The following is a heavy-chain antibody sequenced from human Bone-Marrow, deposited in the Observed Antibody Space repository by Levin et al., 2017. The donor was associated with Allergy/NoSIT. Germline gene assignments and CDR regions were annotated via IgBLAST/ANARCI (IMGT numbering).Heavy chain of an antibody. CDR3: ARHPFMVRAAADVGFDY. CDR1: GFTFSSYA. Sequence: LSLTCAASGFTFSSYAMHWVRQAPGKGLEWVAVISYDGSNKYYADSVKGRFTISRDNSKNTLYLQMNSLRAEDTAVYYCARHPFMVRAAADVGFDYWGQGTLVTVSS. J-gene: IGHJ4*02. CDR2: ISYDGSNK. D-gene: IGHD3-10*01. V-gene: IGHV3-30*04.